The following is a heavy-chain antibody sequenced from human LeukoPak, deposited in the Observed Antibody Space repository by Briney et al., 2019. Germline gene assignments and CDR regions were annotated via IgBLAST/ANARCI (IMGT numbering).Heavy chain of an antibody. CDR2: LCYSGNT. V-gene: IGHV4-39*07. Sequence: SETLSLTCTVSGVSISSSRYCWGWIPQAPGKGLEWIGGLCYSGNTYYNTSLKSRITISGDTSKNQFSLKVTTVTTAETAVYYCARQRKYRGGSYARHNYYYMDVWGKGTTVTVSS. J-gene: IGHJ6*03. CDR1: GVSISSSRYC. CDR3: ARQRKYRGGSYARHNYYYMDV. D-gene: IGHD2-21*01.